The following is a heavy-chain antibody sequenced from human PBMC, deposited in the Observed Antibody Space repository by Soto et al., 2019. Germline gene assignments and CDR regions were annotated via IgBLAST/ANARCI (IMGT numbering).Heavy chain of an antibody. CDR2: IKGDGSEA. CDR3: LRGNSGYGNFDY. D-gene: IGHD5-12*01. V-gene: IGHV3-74*01. Sequence: GGSLRLSCAASGFTFSSYWMHWVRQAPGRGLVWVSRIKGDGSEANYADSVKGRFTISRDNAKNTLYLQLNSLRAEDTAVYYCLRGNSGYGNFDYWGQGTRVTVSS. CDR1: GFTFSSYW. J-gene: IGHJ4*02.